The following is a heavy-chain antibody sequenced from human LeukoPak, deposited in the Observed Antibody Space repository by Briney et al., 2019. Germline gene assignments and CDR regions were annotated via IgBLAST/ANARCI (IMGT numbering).Heavy chain of an antibody. CDR1: GFTFDDYG. CDR2: INWNGGST. Sequence: GGSLRLSCAASGFTFDDYGMSWVRQAPGKGLEWVSGINWNGGSTGYADSVKGRFTISRDNAKNSLYLQMNSLRAEDTAVYYCARGRYCSGGSCSLDYWGQGTLVTVSS. V-gene: IGHV3-20*04. J-gene: IGHJ4*02. CDR3: ARGRYCSGGSCSLDY. D-gene: IGHD2-15*01.